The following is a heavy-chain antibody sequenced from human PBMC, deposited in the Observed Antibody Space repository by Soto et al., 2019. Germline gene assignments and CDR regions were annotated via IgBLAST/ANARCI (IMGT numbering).Heavy chain of an antibody. J-gene: IGHJ5*02. Sequence: TSETLSLPCTVSGGSISNFYWSWIMQPQGKGLEWIGYIYYSGSTNYNPSLKSRVTISVDTSKNQFSLKLSSVTAADTAVYYCARDLNDFWSGYSNWFDPWGQGTLVTVSS. V-gene: IGHV4-59*01. CDR2: IYYSGST. D-gene: IGHD3-3*01. CDR3: ARDLNDFWSGYSNWFDP. CDR1: GGSISNFY.